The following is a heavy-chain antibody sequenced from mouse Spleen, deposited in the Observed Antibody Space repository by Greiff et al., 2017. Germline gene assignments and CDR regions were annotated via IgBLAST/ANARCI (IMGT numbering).Heavy chain of an antibody. D-gene: IGHD1-1*01. CDR3: ARARYYYGSYFDY. CDR1: GFTFSDYY. V-gene: IGHV5-16*01. Sequence: EVMLVESEGGLVQPGSSMKLSCTASGFTFSDYYMAWVRQVPEKGLEWVANINYDGSSTYYLDSLKSRFIISRDNAKNILYLQMSSLKSEDTATYYCARARYYYGSYFDYWGQGTTLTVSS. CDR2: INYDGSST. J-gene: IGHJ2*01.